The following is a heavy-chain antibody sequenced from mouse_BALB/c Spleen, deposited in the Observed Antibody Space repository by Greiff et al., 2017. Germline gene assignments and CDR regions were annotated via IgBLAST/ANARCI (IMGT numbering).Heavy chain of an antibody. V-gene: IGHV1-42*01. CDR1: GYSFTDYY. D-gene: IGHD4-1*01. CDR3: ARGTGLDY. CDR2: INPSTGGT. Sequence: EVQLQQSGPELVKTGASVKISCKASGYSFTDYYMHWVKQSPEKRFEWLGEINPSTGGTSYNQKFKGKATLTVDKSSSTAYMQLKSLTAEDSAVYYCARGTGLDYWGQGTTLTVSS. J-gene: IGHJ2*01.